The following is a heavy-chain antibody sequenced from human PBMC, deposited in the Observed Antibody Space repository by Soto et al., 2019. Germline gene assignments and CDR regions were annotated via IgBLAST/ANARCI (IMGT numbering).Heavy chain of an antibody. V-gene: IGHV4-59*01. Sequence: SETLSLTCTVSGGSISSYYWSWIRQPPGKGLEWIGYIYYSGSTNCNPSLKSRVTISVDTSKNQFSLKLSSVTAADTAVYYCARDGRIMGWPSYLTYYGMDVWGQGTTVTVSS. D-gene: IGHD2-8*01. CDR2: IYYSGST. CDR3: ARDGRIMGWPSYLTYYGMDV. CDR1: GGSISSYY. J-gene: IGHJ6*02.